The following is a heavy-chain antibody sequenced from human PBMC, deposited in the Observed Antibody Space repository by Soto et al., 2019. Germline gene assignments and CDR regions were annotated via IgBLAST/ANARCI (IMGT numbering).Heavy chain of an antibody. D-gene: IGHD1-20*01. CDR3: ARETRYNWKSGNWFDP. J-gene: IGHJ5*02. CDR2: TYYRSKWYN. V-gene: IGHV6-1*01. CDR1: GDSVSSNSAA. Sequence: SQTLSLTCAISGDSVSSNSAAWNWIRQSPSRGLEWLGRTYYRSKWYNDYAVSVKSRITINPDTSKNQSSLQLNSVTPEDTAVYYCARETRYNWKSGNWFDPWGQGTLVTVSS.